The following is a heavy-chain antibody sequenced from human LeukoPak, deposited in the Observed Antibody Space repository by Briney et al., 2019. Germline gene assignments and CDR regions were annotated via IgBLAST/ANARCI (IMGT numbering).Heavy chain of an antibody. CDR1: RFAFSDYS. D-gene: IGHD5-18*01. J-gene: IGHJ4*02. V-gene: IGHV3-48*02. Sequence: PTGGSLRLSCAASRFAFSDYSMNWVRQAPGKGLEWVSYISSSDNTIHYADSVKGRFTISRDNAKNSLYLEMNSLRDEDTAVYYCARVHRGYSYGRLDYWGQGTLVTVSS. CDR3: ARVHRGYSYGRLDY. CDR2: ISSSDNTI.